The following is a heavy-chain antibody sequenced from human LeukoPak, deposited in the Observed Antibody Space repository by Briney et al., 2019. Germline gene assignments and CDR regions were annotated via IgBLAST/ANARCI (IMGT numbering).Heavy chain of an antibody. CDR2: VTPNSGGT. Sequence: ASVKVSCKASGYTFTGYYMHWVRQAPGQGLEWMGWVTPNSGGTNYAQRFQGRVTMTTDTSTSTAYMELRSLSSDDTAVYYCARYYDSTGYYYFDYWGQGTLVTVSS. J-gene: IGHJ4*02. CDR1: GYTFTGYY. D-gene: IGHD3-22*01. CDR3: ARYYDSTGYYYFDY. V-gene: IGHV1-2*02.